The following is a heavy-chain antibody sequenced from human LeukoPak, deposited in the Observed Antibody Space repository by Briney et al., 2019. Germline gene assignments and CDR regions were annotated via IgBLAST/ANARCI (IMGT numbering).Heavy chain of an antibody. Sequence: SVKVSCKASGGTFSSYAISWVRQAPGQGLEWMGRIIPILGIANYAQKFQGRVTITADKSTSTAYMELSSLRSEDTAVYYCARGGYGSGSYYPPLDYWGQGTLVTVSS. CDR2: IIPILGIA. V-gene: IGHV1-69*04. J-gene: IGHJ4*02. CDR3: ARGGYGSGSYYPPLDY. D-gene: IGHD3-10*01. CDR1: GGTFSSYA.